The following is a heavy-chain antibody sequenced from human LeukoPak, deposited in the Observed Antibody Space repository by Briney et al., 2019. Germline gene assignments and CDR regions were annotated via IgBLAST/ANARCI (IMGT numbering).Heavy chain of an antibody. CDR3: ARDRKRDGYNN. Sequence: SQTLSLTCTVSGGSISSGSYYWSWIRQPAGKGLEWIGHIYTSGSTNYNPSLKSRVTISIDTSTNQFSLKLSSVTAPDTAVYYCARDRKRDGYNNWGQGTLVTVSS. CDR1: GGSISSGSYY. J-gene: IGHJ4*02. V-gene: IGHV4-61*09. D-gene: IGHD5-24*01. CDR2: IYTSGST.